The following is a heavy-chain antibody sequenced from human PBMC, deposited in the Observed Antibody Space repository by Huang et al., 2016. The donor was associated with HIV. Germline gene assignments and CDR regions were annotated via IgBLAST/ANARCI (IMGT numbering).Heavy chain of an antibody. J-gene: IGHJ4*02. D-gene: IGHD3-22*01. V-gene: IGHV4-34*01. CDR1: GGSFSGYS. CDR2: IKHSGST. CDR3: ARILMYYNSSGYGFDY. Sequence: QVQLQQWGAGLLKPSETLSLTCAFYGGSFSGYSWSWISKPPGKGLDGIGEIKHSGSTNYNPSLKSRVTISVDTSKNQFSLKLSSVTAADTAVYYCARILMYYNSSGYGFDYWGQGTLVTVSS.